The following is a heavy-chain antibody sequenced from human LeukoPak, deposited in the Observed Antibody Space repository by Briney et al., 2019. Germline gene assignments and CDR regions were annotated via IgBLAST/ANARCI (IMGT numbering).Heavy chain of an antibody. J-gene: IGHJ4*02. CDR2: INHSGST. CDR1: GGSFSGYY. D-gene: IGHD3-3*01. V-gene: IGHV4-34*01. CDR3: ARAFWSGPWMSY. Sequence: SETLSLTCAVYGGSFSGYYWSWIRQPPGKGLEWIGEINHSGSTNYNPSLKSRVTISVDTSKNQFSLKLSSVTAADTAVCYCARAFWSGPWMSYWGQGTLVTVSS.